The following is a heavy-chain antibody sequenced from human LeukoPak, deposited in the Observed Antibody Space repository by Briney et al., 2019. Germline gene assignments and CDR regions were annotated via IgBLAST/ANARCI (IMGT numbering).Heavy chain of an antibody. CDR1: GHTLTDLS. Sequence: ASVTVSCKVSGHTLTDLSMHWVRQAPGKGLEWMGSFDPEDGETIYAQKFQGRVTMTEDTSTDTAYMELSSLRSEDTAVYYCATSRFSSAVAPFDFWGQGTLVTVSS. D-gene: IGHD6-19*01. V-gene: IGHV1-24*01. CDR3: ATSRFSSAVAPFDF. J-gene: IGHJ4*02. CDR2: FDPEDGET.